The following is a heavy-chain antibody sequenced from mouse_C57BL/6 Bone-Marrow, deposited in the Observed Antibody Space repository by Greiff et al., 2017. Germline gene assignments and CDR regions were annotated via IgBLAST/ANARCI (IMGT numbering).Heavy chain of an antibody. CDR1: GFTFSSYA. CDR3: ARGTTVVALDY. V-gene: IGHV5-4*03. Sequence: EVKLMESGGGLVKPGGSLKLSCAASGFTFSSYAMSWVRQTPEKRLEWVATISDGGSYTYYPDNVKGRFTISRDNAKNNLYLQMSHLKSEDTAMYYCARGTTVVALDYWGQGTTLTVSS. D-gene: IGHD1-1*01. CDR2: ISDGGSYT. J-gene: IGHJ2*01.